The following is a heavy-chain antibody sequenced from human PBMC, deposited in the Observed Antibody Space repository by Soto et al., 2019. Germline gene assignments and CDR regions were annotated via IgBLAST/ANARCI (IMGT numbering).Heavy chain of an antibody. J-gene: IGHJ4*02. CDR2: IKSKTDGGTT. Sequence: GGSLRLSCAASGFTFSNAWMNWVRQAPGKGLEWVGRIKSKTDGGTTDYAAPVKGRFTISRDDSKNTLYLQMNSLKTEDTAVYYCTTDYVNIVLMVYAIGWGQGTLVTVSS. CDR3: TTDYVNIVLMVYAIG. CDR1: GFTFSNAW. V-gene: IGHV3-15*07. D-gene: IGHD2-8*01.